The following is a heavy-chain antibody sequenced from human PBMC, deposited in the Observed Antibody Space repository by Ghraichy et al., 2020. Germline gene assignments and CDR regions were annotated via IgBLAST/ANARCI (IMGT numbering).Heavy chain of an antibody. CDR1: GFTFSNAW. J-gene: IGHJ4*02. Sequence: GGSLRLSCAASGFTFSNAWMSWVRQAPGKGLEWVGRIKSKTDGGTTDYAAPVKGRFTISRDDSKNTLYLQMNSLKTEDTAVYDCTTGQFYCSSTSCRTPFDYWGQGTLVTVSS. CDR3: TTGQFYCSSTSCRTPFDY. V-gene: IGHV3-15*01. CDR2: IKSKTDGGTT. D-gene: IGHD2-2*01.